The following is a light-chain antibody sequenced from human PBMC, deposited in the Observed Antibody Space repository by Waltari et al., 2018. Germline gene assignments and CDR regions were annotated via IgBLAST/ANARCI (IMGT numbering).Light chain of an antibody. V-gene: IGKV1-39*01. CDR3: QQSYSTPLT. J-gene: IGKJ4*01. CDR1: QSINSF. Sequence: DIQMTQSPSSLSASVGDRVTITCWASQSINSFLNWYQQKPGKAPKLLIYAASSLQSGVPSRFSGSGSGTDFTLTISSLQPEDFAAYYCQQSYSTPLTFGGGTKVEIK. CDR2: AAS.